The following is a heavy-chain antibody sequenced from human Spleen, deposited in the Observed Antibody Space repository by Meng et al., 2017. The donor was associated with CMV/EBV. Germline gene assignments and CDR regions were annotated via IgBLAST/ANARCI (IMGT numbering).Heavy chain of an antibody. CDR2: IFYSGST. V-gene: IGHV4-31*02. CDR3: ARGGPGFGDLFSFDP. D-gene: IGHD3-10*01. Sequence: DSISSGGYYWTWSRQHPGKGLEWMGYIFYSGSTNYSPSLESRVTLSVDTSKNQFSLKLSSVTAADTAVYYCARGGPGFGDLFSFDPWGQGILVTVSS. CDR1: DSISSGGYY. J-gene: IGHJ5*02.